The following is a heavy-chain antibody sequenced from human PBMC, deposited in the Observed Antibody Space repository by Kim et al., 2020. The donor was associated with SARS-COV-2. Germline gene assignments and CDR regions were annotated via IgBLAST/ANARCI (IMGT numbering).Heavy chain of an antibody. CDR2: IYPGDSDT. Sequence: GESLKISCKGSGYSFTSYWIGWVRQMPGKGLEWMGIIYPGDSDTRYSPSFQGQVTISADKSISTAYLQWSSLKASDTAMYYCARFQGGSSGWYGFDWFDPWGQGTLVTVSS. CDR1: GYSFTSYW. CDR3: ARFQGGSSGWYGFDWFDP. J-gene: IGHJ5*02. V-gene: IGHV5-51*01. D-gene: IGHD6-19*01.